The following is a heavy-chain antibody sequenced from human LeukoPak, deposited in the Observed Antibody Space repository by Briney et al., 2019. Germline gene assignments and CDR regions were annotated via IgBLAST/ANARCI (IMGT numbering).Heavy chain of an antibody. CDR2: ISGYGST. Sequence: ASVKVSCKASGYTFTTYGISWVRQAPGQGLEWMGWISGYGSTNYAQNLQGRVTMTTDTSTSTAYMELRSLRSDDTAAYYCARGVYSNDYWGQGTLVTVSS. J-gene: IGHJ4*02. D-gene: IGHD2-21*01. V-gene: IGHV1-18*01. CDR1: GYTFTTYG. CDR3: ARGVYSNDY.